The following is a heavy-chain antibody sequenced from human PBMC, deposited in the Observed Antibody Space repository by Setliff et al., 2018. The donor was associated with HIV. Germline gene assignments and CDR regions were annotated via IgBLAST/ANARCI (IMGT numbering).Heavy chain of an antibody. D-gene: IGHD2-21*02. CDR3: AKGGDSHY. CDR1: GFSFSTYG. V-gene: IGHV3-33*06. CDR2: IWDDGNNE. J-gene: IGHJ4*02. Sequence: LRLSCAASGFSFSTYGMHWVRQAPGKGLDWVAVIWDDGNNEHYADSVKGRFTISRDNSKNTLYLQMNSLRVEDTAVYYCAKGGDSHYWGQGTLVTVSS.